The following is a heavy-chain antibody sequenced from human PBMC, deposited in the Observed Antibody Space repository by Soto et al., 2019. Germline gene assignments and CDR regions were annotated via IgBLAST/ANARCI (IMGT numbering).Heavy chain of an antibody. CDR1: GFTFSSYG. CDR2: ISYDGSNK. D-gene: IGHD6-13*01. Sequence: GGSLRLSCAASGFTFSSYGMHWVRQAPGKGLEWVAVISYDGSNKYYADSVKGRFTISRDNSKNTLYLQMNSLRAEDTAVYYCAKEPYSSSWYPPYYYMDVWGKGTTVTVSS. CDR3: AKEPYSSSWYPPYYYMDV. J-gene: IGHJ6*03. V-gene: IGHV3-30*18.